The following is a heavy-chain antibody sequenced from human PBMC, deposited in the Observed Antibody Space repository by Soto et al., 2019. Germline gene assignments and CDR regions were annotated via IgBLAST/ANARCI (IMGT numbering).Heavy chain of an antibody. J-gene: IGHJ6*02. D-gene: IGHD3-3*01. Sequence: GGSLRLSCAASGFTFSSYAMHWVRQAPGKGLEWVAVIPYDGSNKYYADSVKGRFTISRDNSKNTLYLQMNSLRAEDTAVYYCARDRRITIFGRGMDVWGQGTTVTSP. CDR2: IPYDGSNK. CDR3: ARDRRITIFGRGMDV. V-gene: IGHV3-30-3*01. CDR1: GFTFSSYA.